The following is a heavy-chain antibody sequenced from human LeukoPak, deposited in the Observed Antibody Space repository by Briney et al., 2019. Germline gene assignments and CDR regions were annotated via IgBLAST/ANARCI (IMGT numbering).Heavy chain of an antibody. CDR2: INPNSGGT. V-gene: IGHV1-2*02. CDR3: ARDPSIAAAGTPNFDY. Sequence: ASVKVSCKASGYTFTNYDINWVRQATGQGLEWMGWINPNSGGTNYAQKFQGRVTMTRDTSISTAYMELSRLRSDDTAVYYCARDPSIAAAGTPNFDYWGQGTLVTVSS. J-gene: IGHJ4*02. D-gene: IGHD6-13*01. CDR1: GYTFTNYD.